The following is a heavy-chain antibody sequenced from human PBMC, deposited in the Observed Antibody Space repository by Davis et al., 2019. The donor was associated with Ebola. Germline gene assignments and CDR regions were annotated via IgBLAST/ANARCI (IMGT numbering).Heavy chain of an antibody. CDR2: IIPIFGTA. CDR3: ARDQVGRVVPAAISGWFDP. CDR1: GGTFSSYA. D-gene: IGHD2-2*01. Sequence: SVTVPCKASGGTFSSYAISWVRQAPEQGLEWLGGIIPIFGTANYAQKFQGRVTITADESTSTAYMELSSLRSEDTAVYYCARDQVGRVVPAAISGWFDPWGQGTLVTVSS. J-gene: IGHJ5*02. V-gene: IGHV1-69*13.